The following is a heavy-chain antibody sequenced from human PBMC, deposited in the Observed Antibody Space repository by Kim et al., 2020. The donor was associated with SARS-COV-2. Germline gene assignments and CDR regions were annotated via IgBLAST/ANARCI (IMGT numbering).Heavy chain of an antibody. D-gene: IGHD2-8*02. Sequence: GGSLRLSCAASGFTFSNAWMSWVRQAPGKGLEWVGRIKTKTDGGTTDYAAPVKGRFTISRDDSKNTVYLQMNSLKIEDTAVYYCNTDYREPGGTGCWGQGTLVTVSS. V-gene: IGHV3-15*01. CDR1: GFTFSNAW. J-gene: IGHJ4*02. CDR3: NTDYREPGGTGC. CDR2: IKTKTDGGTT.